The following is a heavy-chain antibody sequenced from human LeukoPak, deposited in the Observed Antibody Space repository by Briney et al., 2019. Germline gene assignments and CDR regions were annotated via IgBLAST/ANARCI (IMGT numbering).Heavy chain of an antibody. CDR3: AGEHDDWGTNTFYL. V-gene: IGHV3-48*01. D-gene: IGHD7-27*01. J-gene: IGHJ3*01. CDR1: GFTFSDYS. Sequence: PGRSLRLSCAASGFTFSDYSMNWVRQAPGKGPEWLSYIVSSSHVTHYAASVMGRFTISRDNAKSTLYLQVDSLRTDDTAVYYCAGEHDDWGTNTFYLWGPGTKVTVS. CDR2: IVSSSHVT.